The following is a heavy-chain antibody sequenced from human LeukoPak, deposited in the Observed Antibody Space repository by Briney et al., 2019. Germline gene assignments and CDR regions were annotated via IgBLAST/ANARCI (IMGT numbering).Heavy chain of an antibody. V-gene: IGHV4-4*07. D-gene: IGHD3-10*01. CDR3: ARDRGSGSSYYYYYGMDV. Sequence: PSETLSLTCTVSGGSISSYYWSWIRQPAGKGLEWIGRIYTSGSTNYNPSLKSRVTMSVDTSKNQFSLKLSSVTAADTAVYYCARDRGSGSSYYYYYGMDVWGQGTTVNVSS. CDR2: IYTSGST. CDR1: GGSISSYY. J-gene: IGHJ6*02.